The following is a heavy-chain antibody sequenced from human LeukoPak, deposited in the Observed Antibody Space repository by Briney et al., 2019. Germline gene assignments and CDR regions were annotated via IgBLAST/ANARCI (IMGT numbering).Heavy chain of an antibody. D-gene: IGHD4-17*01. CDR1: GFTLTNYW. CDR2: IKQGGSER. CDR3: ARDRDYGDYGALDY. Sequence: GGSLRLSCAASGFTLTNYWMSWVRQAPGKGLEWVANIKQGGSERHSVDSVKGRFTISRDNAKNSLFLQMNSLRAEDTAVYYCARDRDYGDYGALDYWGQGTLVTVSS. J-gene: IGHJ4*02. V-gene: IGHV3-7*01.